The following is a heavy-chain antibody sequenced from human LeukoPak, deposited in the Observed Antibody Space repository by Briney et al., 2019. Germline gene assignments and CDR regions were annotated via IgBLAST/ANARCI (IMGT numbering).Heavy chain of an antibody. V-gene: IGHV5-51*01. CDR3: ARQIIHYCSSTSCYAPAEYFQH. J-gene: IGHJ1*01. Sequence: GESLKISCKGSGYSFTSYWIGWVRQMPGKGLEWMGIIYPGDSDTRYSPSFRGQVTISADKSISTAYLQWSSLKASDTAMYYCARQIIHYCSSTSCYAPAEYFQHWGQGTLVTVSS. CDR1: GYSFTSYW. D-gene: IGHD2-2*01. CDR2: IYPGDSDT.